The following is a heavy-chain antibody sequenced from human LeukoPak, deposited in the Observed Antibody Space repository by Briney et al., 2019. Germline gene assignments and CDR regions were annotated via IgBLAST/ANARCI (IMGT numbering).Heavy chain of an antibody. V-gene: IGHV4-34*01. CDR1: GGSFSDYY. D-gene: IGHD2-2*02. J-gene: IGHJ4*02. CDR2: INHSGST. Sequence: SETLSLTCAVYGGSFSDYYWTWIRQPPGKGLEWIGEINHSGSTNYNPSLKSRITISVDTSKNQFSLKLNSVTAAETAVYYCARGGWVVPAAINSWGQGTLVTVSS. CDR3: ARGGWVVPAAINS.